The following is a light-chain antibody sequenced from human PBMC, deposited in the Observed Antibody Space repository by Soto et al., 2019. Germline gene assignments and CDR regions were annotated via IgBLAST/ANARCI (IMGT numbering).Light chain of an antibody. Sequence: QSALTQPPSASGSPGQSVTISCTGTSSDVGAYNYVSWYQQHPGKAPELMIFEVNQRPSGVPDRFSGSKSGNTASLTVSGLQAEDEADYYCTSYAGNNDLISGGGTKLTVL. V-gene: IGLV2-8*01. J-gene: IGLJ2*01. CDR2: EVN. CDR3: TSYAGNNDLI. CDR1: SSDVGAYNY.